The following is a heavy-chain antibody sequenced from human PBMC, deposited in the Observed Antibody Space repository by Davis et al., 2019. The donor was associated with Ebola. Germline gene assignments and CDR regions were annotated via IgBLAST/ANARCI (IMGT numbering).Heavy chain of an antibody. CDR2: INPNSGGT. V-gene: IGHV1-2*02. CDR3: ARATRYSSGWYQEGDAFDI. J-gene: IGHJ3*02. Sequence: ASVKVSCKASGYTFTGYYMHWVRQAPGQGLEWMGWINPNSGGTNYAQKFQGRVTMTRDTSISTAYMELSRLRSDDTAVYYCARATRYSSGWYQEGDAFDIWGQGTMVTVSS. CDR1: GYTFTGYY. D-gene: IGHD6-19*01.